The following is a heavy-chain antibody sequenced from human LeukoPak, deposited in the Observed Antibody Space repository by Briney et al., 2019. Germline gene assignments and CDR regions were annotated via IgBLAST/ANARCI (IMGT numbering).Heavy chain of an antibody. CDR2: ITSNNTG. Sequence: GGSLRLSCAASGFTFSAYEMNWVRQAPGKGLEWLAYITSNNTGRYADSVKGRFSIARDNTKNSLYLQMNSLRAEDTATYYCARDGTPMAATGWVYFDQWGQGTLVSVPS. D-gene: IGHD6-13*01. J-gene: IGHJ4*02. CDR3: ARDGTPMAATGWVYFDQ. V-gene: IGHV3-48*03. CDR1: GFTFSAYE.